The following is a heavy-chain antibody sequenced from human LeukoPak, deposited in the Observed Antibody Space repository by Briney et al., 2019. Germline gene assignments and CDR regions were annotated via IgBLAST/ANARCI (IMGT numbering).Heavy chain of an antibody. CDR3: ARDASFYYGSGTNDYHYGMDV. J-gene: IGHJ6*02. Sequence: SETLSLTCTVSGGSISSYYWSWIRQPPGKGLEWIGYIYYSGSTNYNPSLKSRVTISVDTSKNQFSLKLSSVTAADTAVYYCARDASFYYGSGTNDYHYGMDVWGQGTTVTVSS. CDR2: IYYSGST. D-gene: IGHD3-10*01. V-gene: IGHV4-59*01. CDR1: GGSISSYY.